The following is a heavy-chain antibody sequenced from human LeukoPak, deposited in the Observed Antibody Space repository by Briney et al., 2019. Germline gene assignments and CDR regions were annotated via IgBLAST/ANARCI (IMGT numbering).Heavy chain of an antibody. D-gene: IGHD3-16*01. CDR2: IRYDGSNK. Sequence: PGGSLRLSCAASGFTFSSYGMHWVSQAPGKGLEWVAFIRYDGSNKYYADSVKGRFTISRDNSKNTLYLQMNSLRAEDTAVYYCARRSAYYYYYMDVWGKGTTVTVSS. CDR3: ARRSAYYYYYMDV. V-gene: IGHV3-30*02. CDR1: GFTFSSYG. J-gene: IGHJ6*03.